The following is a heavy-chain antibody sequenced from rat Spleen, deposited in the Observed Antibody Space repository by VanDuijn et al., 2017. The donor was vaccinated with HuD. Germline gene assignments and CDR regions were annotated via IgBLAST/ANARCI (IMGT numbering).Heavy chain of an antibody. D-gene: IGHD1-6*01. CDR2: ISYDGSST. CDR1: GFTFSDYN. J-gene: IGHJ2*01. V-gene: IGHV5-7*01. Sequence: EVQLVESGGGLVQPGRSLKLSCAASGFTFSDYNMAWVRQAPKKGLEWVATISYDGSSTYYRDSVKGRFTISRDNAKSTLYLQMDSLRSEDTATYYCARRAYTTDYYHKAFDYWGQGVMVTVSS. CDR3: ARRAYTTDYYHKAFDY.